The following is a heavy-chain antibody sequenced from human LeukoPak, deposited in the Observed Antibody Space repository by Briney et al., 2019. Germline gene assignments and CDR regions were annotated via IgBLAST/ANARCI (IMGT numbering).Heavy chain of an antibody. J-gene: IGHJ4*02. CDR2: LSDSGGST. Sequence: GRSLSLTCAASVFTFSNYAMTWVRQAPGKGLEWVSSLSDSGGSTYYADSVKGRCTISRDTSKNTLFLQMNSLRAEDTAVYYCAKQPDSSGFPFFFDCWDEAALV. V-gene: IGHV3-23*01. CDR1: VFTFSNYA. CDR3: AKQPDSSGFPFFFDC. D-gene: IGHD3-22*01.